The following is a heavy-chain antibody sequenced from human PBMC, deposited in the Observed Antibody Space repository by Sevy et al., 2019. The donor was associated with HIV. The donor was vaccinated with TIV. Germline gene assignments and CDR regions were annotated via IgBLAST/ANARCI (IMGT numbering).Heavy chain of an antibody. J-gene: IGHJ4*02. CDR2: IGSSGPG. V-gene: IGHV4-4*08. D-gene: IGHD3-9*01. CDR3: ARSRYYFDY. CDR1: GASITSYY. Sequence: SETLSLTCNVSGASITSYYWSWIRQPPGKGLEWVGDIGSSGPGNYNPSLKSRVTLSVDTTKSHFSLKLRSVTAVDTAVYYCARSRYYFDYWGQRALVTVSS.